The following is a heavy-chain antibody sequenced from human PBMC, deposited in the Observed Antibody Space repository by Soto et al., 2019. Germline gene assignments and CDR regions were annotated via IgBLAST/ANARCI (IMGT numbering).Heavy chain of an antibody. J-gene: IGHJ5*02. CDR3: TTDLWRIAVVVGSTGYFNP. CDR2: IKSKSDGGTT. CDR1: GFTLSGSA. Sequence: GSLRLSCAASGFTLSGSAMHWVRQAPGKGLDWVGRIKSKSDGGTTEYAAPVRGRFTISRDDSKNTLYLQMNSLKTEDTAVYYCTTDLWRIAVVVGSTGYFNPWGQGTPVTVSS. D-gene: IGHD2-15*01. V-gene: IGHV3-15*01.